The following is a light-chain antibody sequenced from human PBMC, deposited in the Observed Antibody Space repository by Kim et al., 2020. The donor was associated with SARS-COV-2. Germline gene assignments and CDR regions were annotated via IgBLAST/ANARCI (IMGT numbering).Light chain of an antibody. CDR2: LAS. Sequence: DIQMTQSPSTLSASVGDRVNITCRASQTISTWLAWYQQKPGKAPKLLLYLASTLESGVPSRFSGSGSGTEFTLTIDSLQPDDFATYYCQHYIRFPYTFGQGTKLEL. CDR3: QHYIRFPYT. J-gene: IGKJ2*01. CDR1: QTISTW. V-gene: IGKV1-5*03.